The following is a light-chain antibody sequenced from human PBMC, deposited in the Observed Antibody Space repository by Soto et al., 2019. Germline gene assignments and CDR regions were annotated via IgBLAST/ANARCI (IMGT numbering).Light chain of an antibody. CDR1: SSDVGGYNY. CDR3: TSYAGGNNV. V-gene: IGLV2-8*01. J-gene: IGLJ1*01. Sequence: QSVLTQPPSASGSPGQSVTISCTGTSSDVGGYNYVSWYQQHPGKVPKLIIYEVNERPSGVPDRFSGSKSGNTASLIVAGLQAEDEADYYCTSYAGGNNVFGTATKLTVL. CDR2: EVN.